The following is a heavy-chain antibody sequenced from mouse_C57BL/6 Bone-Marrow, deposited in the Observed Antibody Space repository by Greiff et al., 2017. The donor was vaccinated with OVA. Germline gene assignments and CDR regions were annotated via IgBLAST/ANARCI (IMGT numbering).Heavy chain of an antibody. J-gene: IGHJ1*03. Sequence: EVKLMESGGGLVQSGRSLRLSCAPSGFTFSDFYMEWVRQAPGKGLEWIAASRNKANDYTTEYSASVKGRFIVSRDTSQSILYLQMNALRAEDTAIYYCARDARYFDVWGTGTTVTVSS. CDR3: ARDARYFDV. V-gene: IGHV7-1*01. CDR1: GFTFSDFY. CDR2: SRNKANDYTT.